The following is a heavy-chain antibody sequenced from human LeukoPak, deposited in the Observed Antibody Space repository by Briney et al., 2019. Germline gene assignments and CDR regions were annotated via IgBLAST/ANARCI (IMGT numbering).Heavy chain of an antibody. CDR1: GFTFSSFG. CDR2: IWYDGSSE. V-gene: IGHV3-33*01. J-gene: IGHJ4*02. D-gene: IGHD3-9*01. CDR3: ARDSYDILTGYYSGPDY. Sequence: GGSLRLSCAASGFTFSSFGMHRVRQAPGKGLEWVTLIWYDGSSEYYVDSVKGRFTISRDNSKNTLYLQINSLRAEDTAVYYCARDSYDILTGYYSGPDYWGQGTQVTVSS.